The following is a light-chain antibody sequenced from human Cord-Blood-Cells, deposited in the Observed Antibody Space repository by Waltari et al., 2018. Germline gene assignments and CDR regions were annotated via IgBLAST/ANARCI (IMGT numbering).Light chain of an antibody. J-gene: IGKJ4*01. Sequence: DIQMTQSPHPLSASVGDRVTITCQASQDISNYLNWYQQKTGKAPKLLIYDSSNLETGVPSRFSGSGSGTDFTFTISSLQPEEIATYYCQQYDNLPLTFGGGTKVESK. CDR3: QQYDNLPLT. CDR2: DSS. CDR1: QDISNY. V-gene: IGKV1-33*01.